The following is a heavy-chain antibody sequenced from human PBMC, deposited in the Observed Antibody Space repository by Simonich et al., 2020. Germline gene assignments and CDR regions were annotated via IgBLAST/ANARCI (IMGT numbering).Heavy chain of an antibody. CDR3: ARDFRLQLVEIGTYYYYGMDV. J-gene: IGHJ6*02. CDR2: ISSRGSTI. Sequence: EVQLVESGGGLVQPGGSLRLSCAASGFTFSSYEMNWVRQAPGKGLEWVSYISSRGSTIYYADAVKGRFTISRDNAKNSRYLQMNSLRAEDTAVYYCARDFRLQLVEIGTYYYYGMDVWGQGTTVTVSS. CDR1: GFTFSSYE. V-gene: IGHV3-48*03. D-gene: IGHD6-6*01.